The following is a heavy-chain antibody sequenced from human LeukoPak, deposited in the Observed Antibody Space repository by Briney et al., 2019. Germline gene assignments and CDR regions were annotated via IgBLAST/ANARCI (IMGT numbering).Heavy chain of an antibody. V-gene: IGHV3-66*02. CDR3: ARVGDYCNKD. D-gene: IGHD4-11*01. CDR2: IYSGGGT. CDR1: GFTVSSNS. Sequence: GGSLRLSCAASGFTVSSNSMTWVRHPPGKGLEWVSIIYSGGGTYFAASVKGRFTISRDNSNNTLYLQMNSLRAEDTAVYYCARVGDYCNKDWGQGTLVTVSS. J-gene: IGHJ4*02.